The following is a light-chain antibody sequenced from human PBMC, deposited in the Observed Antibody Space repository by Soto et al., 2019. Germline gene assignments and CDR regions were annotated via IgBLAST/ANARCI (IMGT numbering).Light chain of an antibody. J-gene: IGLJ3*02. CDR3: SSDTSSSSSWV. CDR1: SSDIGGYNY. V-gene: IGLV2-14*01. CDR2: DDS. Sequence: QSVLTQPASVSGSPGQSITISCTGTSSDIGGYNYVSWYQQHPGKAPKLMIYDDSNRPSGVSNRFSGSKSGNTASLTIAGHEAEDEDDYYCSSDTSSSSSWVFGGGTKLTVL.